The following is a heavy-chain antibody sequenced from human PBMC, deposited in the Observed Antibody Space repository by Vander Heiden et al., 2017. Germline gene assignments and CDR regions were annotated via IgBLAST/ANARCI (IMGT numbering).Heavy chain of an antibody. CDR2: IWYDGSNK. V-gene: IGHV3-33*01. J-gene: IGHJ4*02. CDR1: GFTLSTSG. D-gene: IGHD1-26*01. Sequence: QVQLVESGGGVVQPGRSLRLSCAASGFTLSTSGVHWVRQAPGQGLEWVAVIWYDGSNKYYADSVKGRFTISRDNSKNTLYLQMNSLRAEDTAVYYCARDGVGATTGSALDYWGQGTLVTVSS. CDR3: ARDGVGATTGSALDY.